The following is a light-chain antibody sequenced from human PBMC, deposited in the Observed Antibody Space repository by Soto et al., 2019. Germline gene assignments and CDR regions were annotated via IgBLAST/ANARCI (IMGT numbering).Light chain of an antibody. CDR1: SSDVGGYNY. V-gene: IGLV2-14*01. CDR3: SSSTSRTTYV. Sequence: ALTQPASVSGSPGQSITISCTGTSSDVGGYNYVSWYQQHPGKAPKLMIYEVSNRPSGVSFRFSGSKSGNTASLTISGLQAEDEADYYCSSSTSRTTYVFGTGTKV. J-gene: IGLJ1*01. CDR2: EVS.